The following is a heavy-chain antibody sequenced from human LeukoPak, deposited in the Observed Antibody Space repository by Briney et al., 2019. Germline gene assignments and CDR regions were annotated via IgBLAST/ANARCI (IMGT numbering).Heavy chain of an antibody. V-gene: IGHV3-9*03. CDR3: AKDTAAGGLYYFDY. CDR1: GFTFDDYA. J-gene: IGHJ4*02. CDR2: ISWNSGSI. D-gene: IGHD6-13*01. Sequence: GGSLRLSCAASGFTFDDYAMHWVRQAPGKGLEWVSGISWNSGSIGYADSVKGRFTISRDNAKNSLYLQMNSLRAEDMALYYCAKDTAAGGLYYFDYWGQGTLVTVSS.